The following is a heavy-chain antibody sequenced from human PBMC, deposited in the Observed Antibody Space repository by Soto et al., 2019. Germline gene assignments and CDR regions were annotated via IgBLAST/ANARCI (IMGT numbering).Heavy chain of an antibody. CDR2: ISSDGTSP. CDR3: ARTPQYCSSASCYTLDY. V-gene: IGHV3-74*01. D-gene: IGHD2-2*01. CDR1: GFTFSDCW. Sequence: GGSLRLSCTASGFTFSDCWVHWVRQAPGKGLVWVSRISSDGTSPNYADSVKGRFTISRDNAKNTLYLQMNSLRAEDTAVYYCARTPQYCSSASCYTLDYWGQGTLVTVSS. J-gene: IGHJ4*02.